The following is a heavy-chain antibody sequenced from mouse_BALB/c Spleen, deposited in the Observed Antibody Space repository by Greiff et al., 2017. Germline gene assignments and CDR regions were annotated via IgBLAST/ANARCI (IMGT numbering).Heavy chain of an antibody. CDR2: ISSGGGNT. CDR3: ARYPSMITTPDYYAMDY. Sequence: EVKLVESGGGLVKPGGSLKLSCAASGFTFSSYTMSWVRQTPEKRLEWVATISSGGGNTYYTDSVKGRFTISRDNAKNNLYLQMSSLRSEDTALFYCARYPSMITTPDYYAMDYWGQGTSVTVSS. D-gene: IGHD2-4*01. J-gene: IGHJ4*01. V-gene: IGHV5-9*03. CDR1: GFTFSSYT.